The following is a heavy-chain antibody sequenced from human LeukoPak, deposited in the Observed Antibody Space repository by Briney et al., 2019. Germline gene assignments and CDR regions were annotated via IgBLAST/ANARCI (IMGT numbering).Heavy chain of an antibody. J-gene: IGHJ4*02. CDR2: IYYSGST. V-gene: IGHV4-59*01. CDR1: GGSISSYY. Sequence: SVTLSLTCTVSGGSISSYYWSWIRQPPGKGLEWIGYIYYSGSTNYNPSLKSRVTISVDTSKNQFSLKLSSVTAADTAVYYCARYCSSTSCREGFDYWGQGTLVTVSS. CDR3: ARYCSSTSCREGFDY. D-gene: IGHD2-2*01.